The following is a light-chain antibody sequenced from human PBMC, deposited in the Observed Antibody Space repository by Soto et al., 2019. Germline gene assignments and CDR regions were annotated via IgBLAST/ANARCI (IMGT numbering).Light chain of an antibody. V-gene: IGKV3-20*01. Sequence: EIVLTQSPGTLSLSPGERATHSCRASETVTNTHLAWYQQKPGQAPRLLIDGAPSRATGIPDRFSGSGSGADFTLTIARVEAEDVVVYYWRQYGSSYSIPFGQGTRLDI. CDR2: GAP. CDR1: ETVTNTH. CDR3: RQYGSSYSIP. J-gene: IGKJ5*01.